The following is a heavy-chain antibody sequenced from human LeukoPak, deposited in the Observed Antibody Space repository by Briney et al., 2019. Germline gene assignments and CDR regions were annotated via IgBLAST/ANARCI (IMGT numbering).Heavy chain of an antibody. V-gene: IGHV4-39*01. D-gene: IGHD2-21*02. CDR2: IYYSGST. Sequence: SETLSLTCTVSGGSISSSSYYWGWIRQPPGKGLEWIGSIYYSGSTYYNPSLKSRVTISVDTSKNQFSLKLSSVTAADTAVYYCALGGIVVVTAMNNWFDPWGQGTLVTVSS. J-gene: IGHJ5*02. CDR1: GGSISSSSYY. CDR3: ALGGIVVVTAMNNWFDP.